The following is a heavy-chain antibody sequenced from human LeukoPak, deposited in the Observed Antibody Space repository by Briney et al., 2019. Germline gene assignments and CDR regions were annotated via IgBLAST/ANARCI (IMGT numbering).Heavy chain of an antibody. D-gene: IGHD6-25*01. CDR2: MNPNSGNT. J-gene: IGHJ3*02. V-gene: IGHV1-8*03. Sequence: ASVKVSCKASGYTFTTYDINWVRQAPGQGLEWMGYMNPNSGNTGYAQKFQDRVTITTSISTSTAYMEPSSLRSEDTAVYYCARELRHDDIWGQGTMVTVSS. CDR3: ARELRHDDI. CDR1: GYTFTTYD.